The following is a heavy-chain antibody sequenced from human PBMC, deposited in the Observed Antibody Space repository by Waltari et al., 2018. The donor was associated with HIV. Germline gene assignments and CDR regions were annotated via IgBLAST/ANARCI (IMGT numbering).Heavy chain of an antibody. CDR1: GFTFSSYW. V-gene: IGHV3-7*04. J-gene: IGHJ4*02. Sequence: EVQLVESGGGLVQPGGSLRLSCAASGFTFSSYWMSWVRQAPGKGLEVGANKKKDGSEKYYVDSVNGRFTISRDNAENSLYLQMNSLRAEDTAVYYCARGGFYGSGSKVNWGQGTLVTVSS. D-gene: IGHD3-10*01. CDR3: ARGGFYGSGSKVN. CDR2: KKKDGSEK.